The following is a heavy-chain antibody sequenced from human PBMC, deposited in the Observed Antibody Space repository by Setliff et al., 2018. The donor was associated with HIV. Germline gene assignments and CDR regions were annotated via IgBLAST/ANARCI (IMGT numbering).Heavy chain of an antibody. V-gene: IGHV4-39*01. D-gene: IGHD6-6*01. CDR1: GGSISDTTYY. J-gene: IGHJ4*02. CDR3: ARLSSYRSSSYYFDY. Sequence: SETLSLTCSVSGGSISDTTYYWGWIRQPPGKGLEWIGNIYHSGSTLYKPSLKSRVTMSVDTSKNQFSLKLNSVTAADTAVYHCARLSSYRSSSYYFDYWGQEALVTVSS. CDR2: IYHSGST.